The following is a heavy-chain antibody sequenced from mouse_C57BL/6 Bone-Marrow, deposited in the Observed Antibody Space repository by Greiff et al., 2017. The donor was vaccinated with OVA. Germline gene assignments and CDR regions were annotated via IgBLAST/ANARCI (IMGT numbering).Heavy chain of an antibody. CDR2: IYPGSGST. CDR1: GYTFTSYW. CDR3: ATYDYDVDY. J-gene: IGHJ2*01. D-gene: IGHD2-4*01. Sequence: QVQLQQPGAELVKPGASVKMSCKASGYTFTSYWITWVKQRPGQGLEWIGDIYPGSGSTNYNEKFKSKATLTVYTSSSTAYMQLSSLTSEDSAVYYCATYDYDVDYWGQGTTLTVSS. V-gene: IGHV1-55*01.